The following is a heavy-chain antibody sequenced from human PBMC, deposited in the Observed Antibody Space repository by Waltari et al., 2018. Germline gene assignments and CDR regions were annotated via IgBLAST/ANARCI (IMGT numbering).Heavy chain of an antibody. V-gene: IGHV4-34*01. D-gene: IGHD5-12*01. CDR3: ARGGRWLQKKSRGYFDL. CDR1: GGSFSGYY. J-gene: IGHJ2*01. CDR2: INHSGST. Sequence: QVQLQQWGAGLLKPSETLSLTCAVYGGSFSGYYWSWIRQPPGKGLEWIGEINHSGSTNYNPSLKSRVTISVDTSKNQFSLKLSSVTAADTAVYYCARGGRWLQKKSRGYFDLWGRGTLVTVSS.